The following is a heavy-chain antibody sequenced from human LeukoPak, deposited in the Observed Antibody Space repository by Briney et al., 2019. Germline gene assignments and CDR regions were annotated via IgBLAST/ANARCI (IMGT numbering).Heavy chain of an antibody. CDR1: GFTFSSFH. Sequence: GGSLRLSCAASGFTFSSFHMNWVRRAPGKGLQWVSTVNSGGGDTYYEDSVKGRFTISRDNSKNTLYLQTNSLRAEDTAIYYCAQSRGGWFDPWGQGTLVTVSS. CDR2: VNSGGGDT. V-gene: IGHV3-23*01. CDR3: AQSRGGWFDP. D-gene: IGHD3-16*01. J-gene: IGHJ5*02.